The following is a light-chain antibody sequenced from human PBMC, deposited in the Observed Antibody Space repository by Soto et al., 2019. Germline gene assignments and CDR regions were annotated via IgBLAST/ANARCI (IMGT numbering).Light chain of an antibody. CDR1: SSDVGGYNY. J-gene: IGLJ1*01. Sequence: QSALTQPPSASGSPGQSVTISCTGTSSDVGGYNYVSWYQQHPGKAPKLMIYEVNKRPSGVPDRFSGSKSGNTASLTVSGLQAEDEADYYCKSYEGSNIYVFGTGTKVTV. CDR3: KSYEGSNIYV. CDR2: EVN. V-gene: IGLV2-8*01.